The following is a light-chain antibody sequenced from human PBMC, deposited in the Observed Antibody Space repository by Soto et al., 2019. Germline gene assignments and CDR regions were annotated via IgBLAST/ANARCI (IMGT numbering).Light chain of an antibody. CDR2: DAS. CDR1: QIVSSY. V-gene: IGKV3-11*01. Sequence: EIVLTQSPATLSLSPGERATLSSRASQIVSSYLAWYQQKPGQAPRLLIYDASNRATGIPARFSGSGSGTVFTLTISSLEPEDFAVYYCQQRNNWPPYTFGQGTKLEIK. J-gene: IGKJ2*01. CDR3: QQRNNWPPYT.